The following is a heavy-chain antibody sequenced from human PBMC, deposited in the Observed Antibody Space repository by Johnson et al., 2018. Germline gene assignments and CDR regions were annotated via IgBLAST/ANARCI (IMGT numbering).Heavy chain of an antibody. CDR3: ARDYYYQHGMDV. J-gene: IGHJ6*02. CDR2: IRTTSAHI. Sequence: VQLVESGGGLVKPGGSLRLSCAASAFTFSSYNMNWVRQAPGKGLEWVSSIRTTSAHIHYADSVKDRFPISRDNVRNSLYLQMNSLRAEDTAVYYCARDYYYQHGMDVWGQGTTVTVS. V-gene: IGHV3-21*06. CDR1: AFTFSSYN.